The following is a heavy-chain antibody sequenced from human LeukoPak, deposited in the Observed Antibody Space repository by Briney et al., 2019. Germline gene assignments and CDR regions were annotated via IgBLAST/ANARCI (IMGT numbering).Heavy chain of an antibody. D-gene: IGHD3-16*01. CDR1: GFTFDDYA. CDR2: ISWNSDSI. J-gene: IGHJ4*02. V-gene: IGHV3-9*01. Sequence: GGSLRLSCAASGFTFDDYAMHWVRQAPGKGLEWVSGISWNSDSIGYADSVKGRFTISRDNAKNSLYLQMNSLSAEDTAVYYCARDLTHFDYWGQGTLVTVSS. CDR3: ARDLTHFDY.